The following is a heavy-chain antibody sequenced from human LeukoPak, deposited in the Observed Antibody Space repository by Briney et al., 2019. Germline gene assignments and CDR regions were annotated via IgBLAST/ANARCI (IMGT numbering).Heavy chain of an antibody. CDR3: ARETGTTTSEIDY. J-gene: IGHJ4*02. CDR2: INPNSGGT. CDR1: GYTFTGYY. D-gene: IGHD1-1*01. V-gene: IGHV1-2*02. Sequence: GASVTVSCKASGYTFTGYYMHWVRQAPGQGLEWMGWINPNSGGTNYAQKFQGRVTMTRDTSIRTAYMELSRLRTDDTAVYYCARETGTTTSEIDYWGQGTLVTVSS.